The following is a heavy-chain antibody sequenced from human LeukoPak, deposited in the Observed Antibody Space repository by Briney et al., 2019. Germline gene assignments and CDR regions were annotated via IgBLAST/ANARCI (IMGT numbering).Heavy chain of an antibody. Sequence: SETLSLTCAVYGGSFSGYYWSWIRQPPGKGLEWIGEINHSGSTNYNPSLKSRVTISVDTSKNQLSLKLSSVTAADTAVYYCASSGYSSSWYYFDYWGQGTLVTVSS. CDR3: ASSGYSSSWYYFDY. CDR2: INHSGST. J-gene: IGHJ4*02. V-gene: IGHV4-34*01. CDR1: GGSFSGYY. D-gene: IGHD6-13*01.